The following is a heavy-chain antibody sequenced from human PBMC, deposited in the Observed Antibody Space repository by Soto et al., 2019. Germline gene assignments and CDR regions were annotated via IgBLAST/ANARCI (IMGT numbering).Heavy chain of an antibody. CDR3: QRDFSDSSGYYVMLDRLDY. J-gene: IGHJ4*02. Sequence: GGSLRLSCAASGFTFSSYAMHWVRQAPGKGLEWVAIVSYDGRNTYYADAVKGRFTISRDNSKNTLYLKMNSLRAEDTAVYYCQRDFSDSSGYYVMLDRLDYRGQGTMVTVSS. CDR1: GFTFSSYA. CDR2: VSYDGRNT. D-gene: IGHD3-22*01. V-gene: IGHV3-30*04.